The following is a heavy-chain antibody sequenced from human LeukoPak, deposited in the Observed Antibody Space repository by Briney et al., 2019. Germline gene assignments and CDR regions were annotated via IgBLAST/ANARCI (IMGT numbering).Heavy chain of an antibody. V-gene: IGHV4-59*01. J-gene: IGHJ3*02. D-gene: IGHD2-8*02. CDR1: GGSISSYY. CDR2: IYYSGST. CDR3: ARDLMVDPAFDI. Sequence: SETLSPTCTVSGGSISSYYWSWIRQPPGKGLEWIGYIYYSGSTNYNPSLKSRVTISVDTSKNQFSLKLSSVTAADTAVYYCARDLMVDPAFDIWGQGTMVTVSS.